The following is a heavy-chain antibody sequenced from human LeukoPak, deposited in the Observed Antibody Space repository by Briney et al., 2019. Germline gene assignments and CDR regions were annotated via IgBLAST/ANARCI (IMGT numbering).Heavy chain of an antibody. CDR1: GYTFTSYY. CDR2: INPSGGST. CDR3: ARWDSLGPPLFDY. D-gene: IGHD1-26*01. V-gene: IGHV1-46*01. Sequence: GASVKVSCKASGYTFTSYYIHWVRQAPGQGLECMGIINPSGGSTTYAQKFQGRVTMTRDTSTSTVYMELSSLGSEDTAVYFCARWDSLGPPLFDYWGQGTLVTVSS. J-gene: IGHJ4*02.